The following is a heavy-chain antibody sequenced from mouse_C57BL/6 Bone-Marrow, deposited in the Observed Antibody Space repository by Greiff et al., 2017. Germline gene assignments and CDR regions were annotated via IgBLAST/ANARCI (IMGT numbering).Heavy chain of an antibody. Sequence: EVKLMESGGDLVKPGGSLKLSCAASGFTFSSYGMSWVRQTPDKRLEWVATISSGGSYTYYPDSVKGRFTISSDNAKNTLYLKMSSLKSEATALYCGARHRWLRRFDFWGQGTTLTVAS. CDR2: ISSGGSYT. CDR1: GFTFSSYG. D-gene: IGHD2-2*01. V-gene: IGHV5-6*01. J-gene: IGHJ2*01. CDR3: ARHRWLRRFDF.